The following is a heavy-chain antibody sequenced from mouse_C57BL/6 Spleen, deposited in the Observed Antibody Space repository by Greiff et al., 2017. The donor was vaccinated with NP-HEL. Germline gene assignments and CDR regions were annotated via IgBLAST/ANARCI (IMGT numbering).Heavy chain of an antibody. CDR2: INPSNGGT. Sequence: QVQLQQPGTELVKPGASVKLSCKASGYTFTSYWMHWVKQRPGQGLEWIGNINPSNGGTNYNEKFKSKATLTVDKSSSTAYMQLSSLTSEDSAVYYCARERDIYYDYRGRFAYWGQGTLVTVSA. V-gene: IGHV1-53*01. J-gene: IGHJ3*01. CDR3: ARERDIYYDYRGRFAY. D-gene: IGHD2-4*01. CDR1: GYTFTSYW.